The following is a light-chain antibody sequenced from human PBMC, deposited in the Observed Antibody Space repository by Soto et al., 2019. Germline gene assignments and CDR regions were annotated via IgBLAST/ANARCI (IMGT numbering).Light chain of an antibody. Sequence: EIVLTQSPGTLSLSPGERATLSCRASQSVYTNYLAWYQQKPGQAPRLLIYGASRRATGIPDRFSGSGSETDFTLTISRLETEDFAVYHCQHYGSSPPVYTFGQGTKLEIK. CDR3: QHYGSSPPVYT. V-gene: IGKV3-20*01. J-gene: IGKJ2*01. CDR1: QSVYTNY. CDR2: GAS.